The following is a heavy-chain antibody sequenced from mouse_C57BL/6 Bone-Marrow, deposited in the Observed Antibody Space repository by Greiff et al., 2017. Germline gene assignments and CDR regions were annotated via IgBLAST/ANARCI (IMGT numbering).Heavy chain of an antibody. CDR1: GFSLTSYG. CDR2: IWSGGST. D-gene: IGHD3-2*02. Sequence: VKLVESGPGLVQPSQSLSITCTVSGFSLTSYGVHWVRQSPGKGLEWLGVIWSGGSTDYNAAFISRLSISKDNSKSQVFFKMNSLQADDTAIYYCARKDSSGYDYAMDYWGQGTSVTVSS. CDR3: ARKDSSGYDYAMDY. V-gene: IGHV2-2*01. J-gene: IGHJ4*01.